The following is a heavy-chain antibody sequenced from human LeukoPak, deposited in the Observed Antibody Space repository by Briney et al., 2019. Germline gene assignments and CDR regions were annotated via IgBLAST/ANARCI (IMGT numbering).Heavy chain of an antibody. J-gene: IGHJ4*02. CDR1: GFTFSSYS. V-gene: IGHV3-21*01. Sequence: KAGGSLRLSCAASGFTFSSYSMNWVRQAPGKGLEWVSSISSSSSYIYYADSVKGRFTISRDNSKNTLYLQMNSLRVEDTAVYYCARRWSFDHWGQGTLVTVSS. D-gene: IGHD6-13*01. CDR3: ARRWSFDH. CDR2: ISSSSSYI.